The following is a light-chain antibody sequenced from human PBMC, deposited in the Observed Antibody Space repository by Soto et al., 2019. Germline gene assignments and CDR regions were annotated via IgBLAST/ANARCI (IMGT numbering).Light chain of an antibody. CDR1: QSISTY. J-gene: IGKJ2*01. Sequence: DIRMTQSPSSLSASVGDRVTITCRASQSISTYLNWYQQKPGRAPKVLIYAASSLQSGGPSRFSGSGSGTDVTLTISSLLPEDFATYYCPQSYSSPYTFGQGTKLEIK. CDR3: PQSYSSPYT. V-gene: IGKV1-39*01. CDR2: AAS.